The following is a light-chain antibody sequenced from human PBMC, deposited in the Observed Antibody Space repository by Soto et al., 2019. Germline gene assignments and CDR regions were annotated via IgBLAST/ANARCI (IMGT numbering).Light chain of an antibody. CDR1: SSDVGSYNL. CDR3: CSYAGSGTYVV. Sequence: QSVLTQPASVSGSPGQSITISCTGTSSDVGSYNLVSWYQQHPGKAPKLLIYEVSTRPSGVSHRFSGSKSGNTAALTISGLQAEDEADYYCCSYAGSGTYVVFGGGTKLTVL. V-gene: IGLV2-23*02. J-gene: IGLJ2*01. CDR2: EVS.